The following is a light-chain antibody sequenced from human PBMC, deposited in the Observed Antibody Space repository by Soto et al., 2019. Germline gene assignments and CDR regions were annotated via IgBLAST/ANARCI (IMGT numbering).Light chain of an antibody. Sequence: SYELTQPPSVSVAPGQTATITCGGNNIGSKSVPWYQQKPGQAPVLGVYGDSDRPSGIPERFSGSNSGNTATLTITRVEAGDEADYYCQVWDRTSDHYVFGSGTKLTVL. CDR1: NIGSKS. J-gene: IGLJ1*01. CDR2: GDS. CDR3: QVWDRTSDHYV. V-gene: IGLV3-21*02.